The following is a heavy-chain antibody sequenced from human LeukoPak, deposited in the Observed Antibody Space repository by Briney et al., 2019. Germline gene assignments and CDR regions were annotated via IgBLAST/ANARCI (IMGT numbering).Heavy chain of an antibody. J-gene: IGHJ5*02. CDR1: GFTFSTYN. CDR3: ARKSSGSYGNNWFDP. V-gene: IGHV3-21*01. D-gene: IGHD3-10*01. Sequence: GGSLRLSCAASGFTFSTYNMNWVRHAPGKGLEWISSITSSSSYIYYADSVKGRFTISRDNAKNSLYLQMNSLRAEDTAVYYCARKSSGSYGNNWFDPWGEGSLVTVSS. CDR2: ITSSSSYI.